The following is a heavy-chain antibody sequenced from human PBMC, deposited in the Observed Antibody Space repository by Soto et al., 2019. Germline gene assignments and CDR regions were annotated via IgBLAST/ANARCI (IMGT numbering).Heavy chain of an antibody. D-gene: IGHD2-2*01. CDR1: GYTFTSDA. CDR3: ARDPRDIVVVPAAKGGYYYYMDV. V-gene: IGHV1-3*01. J-gene: IGHJ6*03. Sequence: ASVKVSCKASGYTFTSDAMHWLRQAPGQRLEWMGWINAGNGNTKYSQKFQGRVTITRDTSASTAYMELSSLRSEDTAVYYCARDPRDIVVVPAAKGGYYYYMDVWGKGTTVTVSS. CDR2: INAGNGNT.